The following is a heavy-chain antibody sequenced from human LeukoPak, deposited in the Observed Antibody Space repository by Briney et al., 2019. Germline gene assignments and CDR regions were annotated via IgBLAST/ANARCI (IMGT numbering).Heavy chain of an antibody. D-gene: IGHD6-19*01. CDR1: RCTLRSYS. CDR2: IIPIFGTA. J-gene: IGHJ4*02. V-gene: IGHV1-69*06. CDR3: ARGHGHGWYECNY. Sequence: SSVNVSCQACRCTLRSYSISWVRQAPGKGRDWMGGIIPIFGTANYVQKLQGRVTITADKSTSTDYMEMSRLRSEETAVYYCARGHGHGWYECNYWGQGTLVTVSS.